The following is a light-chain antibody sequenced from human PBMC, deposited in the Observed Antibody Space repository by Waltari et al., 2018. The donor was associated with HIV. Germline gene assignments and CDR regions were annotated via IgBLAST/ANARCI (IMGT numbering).Light chain of an antibody. J-gene: IGLJ3*02. Sequence: QSVLTQPPSASGTPGQRVTISCSGSSSNIGSAFVYWYQQLPGTAPKLLIVSKDQRPSGVPDRFSGSKSGTSASLAISGLRSEDEADYYCTTWDSSVTAWVFGGGTKLTVL. CDR3: TTWDSSVTAWV. V-gene: IGLV1-47*02. CDR1: SSNIGSAF. CDR2: SKD.